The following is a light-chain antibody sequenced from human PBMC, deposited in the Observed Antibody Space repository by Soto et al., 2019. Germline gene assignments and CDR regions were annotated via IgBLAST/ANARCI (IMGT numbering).Light chain of an antibody. CDR3: QHFGGSSLT. Sequence: DIVLTQSPGTLSLSPGERATLSCKSSQSVDINFLAWYQQKRGQPPRLLIYGASSRATGIPDRFSGSGSGTDFTLTITRLEPEDCAVYYCQHFGGSSLTFGGGTNIEIK. CDR2: GAS. J-gene: IGKJ4*01. V-gene: IGKV3-20*01. CDR1: QSVDINF.